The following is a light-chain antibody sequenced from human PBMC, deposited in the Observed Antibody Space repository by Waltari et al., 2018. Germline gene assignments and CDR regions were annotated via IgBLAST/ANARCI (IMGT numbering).Light chain of an antibody. CDR1: QRVSSK. Sequence: EIVMTQSPATLSVSPGERATLSCRASQRVSSKLAWYQQKPGQAPRLLIYGASTRATGIPARFSGSGSGTEFTLTINSLQSEDFAVYYCQHYDNWPPWTFGQGTKVEIK. V-gene: IGKV3-15*01. J-gene: IGKJ1*01. CDR3: QHYDNWPPWT. CDR2: GAS.